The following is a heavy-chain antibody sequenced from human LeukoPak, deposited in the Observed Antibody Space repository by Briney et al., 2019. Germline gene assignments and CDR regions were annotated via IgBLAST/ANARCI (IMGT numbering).Heavy chain of an antibody. Sequence: GGSLRLSCAASGFTFSTYAMNWVRQAPGKGLEWVSSVSSTSFHIYYADSVRGRFTISRDNAKNSLYLQMNSLRDEDSAIYYCARELGYTYGYPLGYWGQGILVTVSS. D-gene: IGHD5-18*01. CDR3: ARELGYTYGYPLGY. V-gene: IGHV3-21*04. CDR2: VSSTSFHI. J-gene: IGHJ4*02. CDR1: GFTFSTYA.